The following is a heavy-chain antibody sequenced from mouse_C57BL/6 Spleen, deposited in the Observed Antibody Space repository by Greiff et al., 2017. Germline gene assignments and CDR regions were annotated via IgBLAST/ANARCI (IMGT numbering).Heavy chain of an antibody. CDR2: ISSGGSYT. D-gene: IGHD4-1*01. CDR1: GFTFSSYG. CDR3: ARHELGRDVFDY. J-gene: IGHJ2*01. V-gene: IGHV5-6*01. Sequence: EVMLVESGGDLVKPGGSLKLSCAASGFTFSSYGMSWVRQTPDKRLEWVATISSGGSYTYYPDSVKGRFTISRDNAKNTLYLQMSSLKSEDTAMCYCARHELGRDVFDYWGQGTTLTVSS.